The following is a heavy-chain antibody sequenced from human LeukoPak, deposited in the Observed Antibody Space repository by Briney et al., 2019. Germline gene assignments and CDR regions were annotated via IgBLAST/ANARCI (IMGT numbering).Heavy chain of an antibody. Sequence: ASVKVSCKASGYTFTNYGITWVRQASGQGIEWMGWISAYTGKTNSAQKLQGRVTMTTDTSTSTGYMELRSLRSDDTAVYYCARGDGYCSGGSCMIFDYWGQGTLVTVSS. J-gene: IGHJ4*02. V-gene: IGHV1-18*01. CDR1: GYTFTNYG. CDR3: ARGDGYCSGGSCMIFDY. D-gene: IGHD2-15*01. CDR2: ISAYTGKT.